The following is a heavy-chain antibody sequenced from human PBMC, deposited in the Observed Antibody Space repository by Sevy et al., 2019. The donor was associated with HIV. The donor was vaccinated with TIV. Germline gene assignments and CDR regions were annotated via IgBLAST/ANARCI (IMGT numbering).Heavy chain of an antibody. D-gene: IGHD2-15*01. CDR1: GYSFTSYW. V-gene: IGHV5-51*01. Sequence: GESLKISCKGSGYSFTSYWIGWVRQMPGKGLEWMGIIYPGDSDTRYSPSFQGQVTISAAKSISTADLQWSSLKASDTAMYYCARGLGGSYSGNAFDIWGQGTMFTVSS. CDR2: IYPGDSDT. CDR3: ARGLGGSYSGNAFDI. J-gene: IGHJ3*02.